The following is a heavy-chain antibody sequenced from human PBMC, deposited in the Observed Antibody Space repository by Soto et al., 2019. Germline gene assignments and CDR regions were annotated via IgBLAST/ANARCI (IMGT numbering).Heavy chain of an antibody. CDR1: GGSISSSNW. CDR3: ASSRHYYDSSGYYFAY. J-gene: IGHJ4*02. CDR2: IYHSGST. V-gene: IGHV4-4*02. D-gene: IGHD3-22*01. Sequence: SETLSLTCAVSGGSISSSNWWSWVRQPPGKGLEWIGEIYHSGSTNYNPSLKSRVTISVDKSKNQFSLKLSSVTAADTAVYYCASSRHYYDSSGYYFAYWGQGTLVTVSS.